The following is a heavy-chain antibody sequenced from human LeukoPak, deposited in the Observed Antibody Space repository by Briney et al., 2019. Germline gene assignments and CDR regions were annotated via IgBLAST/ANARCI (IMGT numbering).Heavy chain of an antibody. Sequence: PSETLSLTCTVSGGSISSYYWGWIRQPPGKGLEWIGSIYYSGSTYYNPSLKSRVTISVDTSKNQFSLKLSSVTAADTAVYYCARVGWVRGVIGHYDYWGQGTLVTVSS. D-gene: IGHD3-10*01. CDR3: ARVGWVRGVIGHYDY. V-gene: IGHV4-39*07. CDR1: GGSISSYY. CDR2: IYYSGST. J-gene: IGHJ4*02.